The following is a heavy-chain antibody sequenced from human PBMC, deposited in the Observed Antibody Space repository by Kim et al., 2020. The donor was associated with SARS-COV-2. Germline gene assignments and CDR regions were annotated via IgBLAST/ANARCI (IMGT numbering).Heavy chain of an antibody. CDR1: GGTFSSYA. Sequence: SVKVSCKASGGTFSSYAISWVRQAPGQGLEWMGRIIPILGIANYAQKFQGRVTITADKSTSTAYMELSSLRSEDTAVYYCARDRDFWSGYSTPDNWFDPWGQGTLVTVSS. J-gene: IGHJ5*02. CDR3: ARDRDFWSGYSTPDNWFDP. CDR2: IIPILGIA. D-gene: IGHD3-3*01. V-gene: IGHV1-69*04.